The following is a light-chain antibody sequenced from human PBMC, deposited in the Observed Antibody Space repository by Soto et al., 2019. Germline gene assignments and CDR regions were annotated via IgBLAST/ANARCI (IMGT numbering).Light chain of an antibody. Sequence: EIVLTHSPATLSVSPGERATLSCRASQSVGSNLAWYQQRPGQPPRLLIYDASTRATDIPARFSGGGSGTEFPLTLTSLQSEDFAFSYCQHYNTCPYTLGQGTKL. CDR1: QSVGSN. CDR2: DAS. V-gene: IGKV3-15*01. J-gene: IGKJ2*01. CDR3: QHYNTCPYT.